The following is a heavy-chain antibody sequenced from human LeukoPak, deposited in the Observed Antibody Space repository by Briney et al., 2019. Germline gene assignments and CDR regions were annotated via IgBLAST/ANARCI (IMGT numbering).Heavy chain of an antibody. J-gene: IGHJ4*02. V-gene: IGHV3-48*03. Sequence: GGSLRLSCAASGFIFSNYEINWVRQAPGEGLEWISYISTSGNDIYYADSAKGRFTISRGNAKNSLYLQLNSLRADDTAVYYCARGAQWVLDYWGQGTLVTVSS. CDR3: ARGAQWVLDY. CDR1: GFIFSNYE. CDR2: ISTSGNDI. D-gene: IGHD1-26*01.